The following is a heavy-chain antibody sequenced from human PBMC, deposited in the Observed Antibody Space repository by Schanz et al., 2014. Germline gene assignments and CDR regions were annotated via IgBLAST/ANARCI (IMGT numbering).Heavy chain of an antibody. CDR1: GFGFDDYA. CDR2: INWNGGST. Sequence: VQLVESGGGVVQPGRSLRLSCAASGFGFDDYAMSWVRQAPGKGLEWVSGINWNGGSTGYADSVKGRFTISRDNAKNSLYLQMNSLRAEDTALYYCARDSGSSSWCPSDYWGQGTLVTVSS. CDR3: ARDSGSSSWCPSDY. J-gene: IGHJ4*02. D-gene: IGHD6-13*01. V-gene: IGHV3-20*04.